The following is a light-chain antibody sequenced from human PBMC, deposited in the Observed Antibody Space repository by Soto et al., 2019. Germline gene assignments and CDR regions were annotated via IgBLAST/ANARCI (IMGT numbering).Light chain of an antibody. J-gene: IGKJ5*01. V-gene: IGKV3-11*01. CDR1: QFLSSY. CDR2: DTS. CDR3: SPRIK. Sequence: EFVLTQSPATLSLVPGERATLSCRASQFLSSYLAWYQQKPGQPPRLLIYDTSNRATGIPARLSGSRVGTDFTLSLGRFVLEDFGVYFGSPRIKFGRGTRLEIK.